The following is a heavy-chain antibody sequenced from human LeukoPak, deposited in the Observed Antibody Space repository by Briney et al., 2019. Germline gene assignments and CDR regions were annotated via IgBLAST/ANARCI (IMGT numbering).Heavy chain of an antibody. CDR2: MNSISGNT. D-gene: IGHD5/OR15-5a*01. J-gene: IGHJ6*03. V-gene: IGHV1-8*01. CDR3: AQSYSVRLGPESYYYFYVDV. CDR1: GYTFTTYD. Sequence: PWASVKVSCAASGYTFTTYDINWVRQAPGHGPEWMGWMNSISGNTGYAQKFQGRVTMTRDTSISTAYMELSSLRSEDTAVYYCAQSYSVRLGPESYYYFYVDVWGKGTTITVSS.